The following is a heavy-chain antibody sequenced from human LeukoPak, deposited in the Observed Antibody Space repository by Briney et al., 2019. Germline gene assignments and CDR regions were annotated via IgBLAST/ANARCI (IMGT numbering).Heavy chain of an antibody. Sequence: PSETLSLTCAVYGGSFSGYYWSWIRQPPGKGLEWIGEINHSGSTNYNPSLKSRGTISIDTSKNQLSLKLSSVTAADTAVYYCARGNGLNDAFDIWGQGTMVTVSS. V-gene: IGHV4-34*01. J-gene: IGHJ3*02. CDR2: INHSGST. CDR3: ARGNGLNDAFDI. CDR1: GGSFSGYY. D-gene: IGHD2-8*01.